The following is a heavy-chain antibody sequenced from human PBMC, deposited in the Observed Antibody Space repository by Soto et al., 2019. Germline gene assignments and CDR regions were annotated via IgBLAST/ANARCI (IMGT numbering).Heavy chain of an antibody. V-gene: IGHV3-48*01. J-gene: IGHJ4*02. CDR2: ISSTSTTL. Sequence: GGSLRLSCVVSGFNFRAYSMNWVRQAPGKGLEWISYISSTSTTLYYADSVKGRFTISRDTDQKSLFLQMNSLRAEDPAVYYCVRDSGDYPDYWGQGTQVTVSS. D-gene: IGHD4-17*01. CDR1: GFNFRAYS. CDR3: VRDSGDYPDY.